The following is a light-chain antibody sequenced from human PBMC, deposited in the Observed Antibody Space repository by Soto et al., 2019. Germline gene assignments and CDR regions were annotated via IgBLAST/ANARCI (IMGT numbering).Light chain of an antibody. Sequence: DIVMTQSPDSLAVSLGEGATINCKSSQSVLYSSNNKNYLAWYQQKPGQPPKLLIYWASTRESGVPHRFSGSGSGTDFTLTISSLQAEDVAVYYCQQYYSTPPTFGQGTKVEIK. CDR3: QQYYSTPPT. J-gene: IGKJ1*01. V-gene: IGKV4-1*01. CDR2: WAS. CDR1: QSVLYSSNNKNY.